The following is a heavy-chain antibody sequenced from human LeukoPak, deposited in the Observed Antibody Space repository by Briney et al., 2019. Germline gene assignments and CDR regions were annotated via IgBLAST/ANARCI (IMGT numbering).Heavy chain of an antibody. CDR2: INMDGTTI. Sequence: GGSLRLSCAASGFTFSSYWMHWVRQGPGKGLEWVSRINMDGTTISYADSVKGRFTISRDNAKDTLYLQMSSLRAEDTAVYYCARVSRGSYHFEYWGQGALVTVSS. D-gene: IGHD1-26*01. CDR1: GFTFSSYW. V-gene: IGHV3-74*01. J-gene: IGHJ4*02. CDR3: ARVSRGSYHFEY.